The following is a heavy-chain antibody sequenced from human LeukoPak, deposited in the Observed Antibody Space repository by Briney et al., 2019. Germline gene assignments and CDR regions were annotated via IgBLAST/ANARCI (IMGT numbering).Heavy chain of an antibody. CDR1: GYTFTSYG. Sequence: ASVKVSYKASGYTFTSYGISWVRQAPGQGLEWMGWISAYNGNTNYAQKLQGRVTMTTDTSTSTAYMELRSLRSDDTAVYYCARDAVYYYDSSGFDYWGQGTLVTVSS. V-gene: IGHV1-18*01. CDR2: ISAYNGNT. D-gene: IGHD3-22*01. J-gene: IGHJ4*02. CDR3: ARDAVYYYDSSGFDY.